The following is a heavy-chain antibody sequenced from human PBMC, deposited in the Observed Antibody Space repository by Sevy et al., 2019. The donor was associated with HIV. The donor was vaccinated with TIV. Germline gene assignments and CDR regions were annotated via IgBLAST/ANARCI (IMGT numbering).Heavy chain of an antibody. CDR3: ARDFCSGGSCYSAFVY. Sequence: ASVKVSCKGCGYTFNNYIIYWVRQAPGQSLEWMGWVNTASGDTKYSQKFQGRVIITTDTSARTVYMELNNLRSEDTAFYFCARDFCSGGSCYSAFVYWGQGTLVTVSS. V-gene: IGHV1-3*04. D-gene: IGHD2-15*01. J-gene: IGHJ4*02. CDR1: GYTFNNYI. CDR2: VNTASGDT.